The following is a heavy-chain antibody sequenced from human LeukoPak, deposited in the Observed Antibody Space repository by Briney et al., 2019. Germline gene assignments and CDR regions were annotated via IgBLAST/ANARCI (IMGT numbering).Heavy chain of an antibody. CDR1: GGPFSGYF. D-gene: IGHD3-10*01. J-gene: IGHJ4*02. Sequence: SETLSLTCAVSGGPFSGYFWSWIRQSSGKGLEWIGEIHNSGTTNYNPSLNSRVTISEDTSKDQFYLNLSSVTAADTAVYYYARRYYYNLGSFPFDFWGQGTLVTASS. CDR3: ARRYYYNLGSFPFDF. CDR2: IHNSGTT. V-gene: IGHV4-34*01.